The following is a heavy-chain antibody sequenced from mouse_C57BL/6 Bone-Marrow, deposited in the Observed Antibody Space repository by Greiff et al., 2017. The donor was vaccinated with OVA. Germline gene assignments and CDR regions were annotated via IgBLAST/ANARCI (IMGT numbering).Heavy chain of an antibody. D-gene: IGHD1-1*01. V-gene: IGHV5-6*02. Sequence: DVKLVESGGDLVKPGGSLKLSCAASGFTFSSYGMSWVRQTPDKRLEWVATISSGGSYTYYPDSVKGRFTISRDNAKNTLYLQMSSLKSEDTAMYYCASHYYGSPWFAYWGQGTLVTVSA. CDR3: ASHYYGSPWFAY. CDR1: GFTFSSYG. CDR2: ISSGGSYT. J-gene: IGHJ3*01.